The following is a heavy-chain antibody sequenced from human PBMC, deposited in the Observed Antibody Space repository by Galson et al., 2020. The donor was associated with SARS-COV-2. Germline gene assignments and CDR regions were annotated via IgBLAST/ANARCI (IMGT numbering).Heavy chain of an antibody. Sequence: SETLSLTCTVSDQSLSGNYYWGWIRQPPGKGLEWVGSIYQSGSTYYNPSLKSRVSISKDTSKTQFSLKLTSVTAADTAVYYCALRSGSYYTDAFDIWGQGTMVTVSS. CDR3: ALRSGSYYTDAFDI. CDR2: IYQSGST. D-gene: IGHD1-26*01. CDR1: DQSLSGNYY. J-gene: IGHJ3*02. V-gene: IGHV4-38-2*02.